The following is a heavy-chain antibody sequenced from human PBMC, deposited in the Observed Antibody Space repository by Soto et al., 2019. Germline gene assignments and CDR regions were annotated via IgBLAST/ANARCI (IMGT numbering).Heavy chain of an antibody. CDR1: GFTISSYW. J-gene: IGHJ4*01. V-gene: IGHV3-7*03. Sequence: GGSLRLSCAASGFTISSYWMSWVRHAPGKGLEWVANIKQDGSEKYYVDSVKGRFTISRDNAKNSLYLQMNSLRAEDTAIYYCTTDSYMTTIVVRFDYWGHGTLVTVSS. D-gene: IGHD3-22*01. CDR2: IKQDGSEK. CDR3: TTDSYMTTIVVRFDY.